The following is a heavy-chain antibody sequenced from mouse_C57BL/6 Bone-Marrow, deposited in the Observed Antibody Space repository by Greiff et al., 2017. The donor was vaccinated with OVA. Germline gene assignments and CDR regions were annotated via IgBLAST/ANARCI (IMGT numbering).Heavy chain of an antibody. CDR3: ARIYGSSSGFAY. CDR2: IHPSDSDT. D-gene: IGHD1-1*01. Sequence: VQLQQPGAELVKPGASVKVSCKASGYTFTSYWMHWVKQRPGQGLEWIGRIHPSDSDTNYNQKFKGKATLTVDKSSSTAYMQLSSLTTEDSAIYYCARIYGSSSGFAYWGQGTLVTVSA. CDR1: GYTFTSYW. V-gene: IGHV1-74*01. J-gene: IGHJ3*01.